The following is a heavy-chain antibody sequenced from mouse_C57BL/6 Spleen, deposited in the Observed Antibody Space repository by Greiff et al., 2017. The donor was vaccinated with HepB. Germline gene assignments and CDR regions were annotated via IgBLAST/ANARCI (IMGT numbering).Heavy chain of an antibody. CDR1: GYTFTSYW. CDR3: ARADGYYGAMDY. J-gene: IGHJ4*01. V-gene: IGHV1-61*01. CDR2: IYPSDSET. D-gene: IGHD2-3*01. Sequence: VQLQQPGAELVRPGSSVKLSCKASGYTFTSYWMDWVKQRPGQGLEWIGNIYPSDSETHYNQKFKDKATLTVDKSSSTAYMQLSSLTSEDSAVYYCARADGYYGAMDYWGQGTSVTVSS.